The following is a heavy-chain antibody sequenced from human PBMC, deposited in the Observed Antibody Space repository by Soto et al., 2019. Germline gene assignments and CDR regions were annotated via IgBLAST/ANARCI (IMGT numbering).Heavy chain of an antibody. CDR2: IYDSGKT. CDR1: GDSITTYKW. Sequence: SETLSLTCGVSGDSITTYKWWTWVRQTPGKGLEWIGEIYDSGKTRYNPSLKSRVTISKDTSKNELSLKLNSVTVADTAVYYCATCQLGEYYYAMDIWGQGTTVPVS. CDR3: ATCQLGEYYYAMDI. D-gene: IGHD1-1*01. J-gene: IGHJ6*02. V-gene: IGHV4-4*02.